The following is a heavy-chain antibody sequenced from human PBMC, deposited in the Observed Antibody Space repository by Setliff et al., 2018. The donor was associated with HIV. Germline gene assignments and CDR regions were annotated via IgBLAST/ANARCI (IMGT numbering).Heavy chain of an antibody. J-gene: IGHJ4*02. Sequence: ASVKVSCKATGYTFSNFGSSWVRQAPGQGLEWMGWISVYNDNTKYAQKFRGRVTMTTDTSTSTAYMDLRSLRSDDTAVYYCARGSSPVDYFDYWGLGTLVTVSS. CDR3: ARGSSPVDYFDY. CDR1: GYTFSNFG. V-gene: IGHV1-18*01. CDR2: ISVYNDNT.